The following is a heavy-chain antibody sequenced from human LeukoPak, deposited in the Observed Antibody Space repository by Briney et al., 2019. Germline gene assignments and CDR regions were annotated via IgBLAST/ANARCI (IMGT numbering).Heavy chain of an antibody. Sequence: SETLSLTCAVYCGSFSGYYWSWIRQPPGKGLEWIGEINHSGSTNYNPSLKSRVTISVDTSKNQFSLKLSSVTAADTAVYYCARGGARDTTWGTDVQDLALFDYWGQGTLVTVSS. CDR1: CGSFSGYY. V-gene: IGHV4-34*01. CDR3: ARGGARDTTWGTDVQDLALFDY. D-gene: IGHD3-16*01. CDR2: INHSGST. J-gene: IGHJ4*02.